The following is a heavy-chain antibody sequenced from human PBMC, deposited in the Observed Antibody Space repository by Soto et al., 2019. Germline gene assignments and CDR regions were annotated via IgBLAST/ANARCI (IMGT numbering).Heavy chain of an antibody. D-gene: IGHD3-16*01. CDR3: AKAPGVITVITSFDH. CDR1: GFTFNKYA. V-gene: IGHV3-23*01. CDR2: ISGSGAST. J-gene: IGHJ4*02. Sequence: GGSLRLSCVASGFTFNKYALAWVRQAPGKGLEWVSAISGSGASTYDAASVKGRFTISRDNSNNTLCLQMNSLRAEDTAVYYCAKAPGVITVITSFDHWGQGTPVTVSS.